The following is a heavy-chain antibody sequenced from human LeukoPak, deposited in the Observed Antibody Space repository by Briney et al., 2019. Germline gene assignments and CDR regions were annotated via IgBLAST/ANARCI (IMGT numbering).Heavy chain of an antibody. Sequence: HPGGSLRLSCEVSGFTFGTYTMGWVRQAPGKGLEWVSSITRGGGTTYYADSVKGRFTISRDNAKNPLYLKINSLRAEDTAVYYCARSLTMVRGYDYWGQGTLVTVSS. D-gene: IGHD3-10*01. CDR3: ARSLTMVRGYDY. CDR2: ITRGGGTT. V-gene: IGHV3-23*01. CDR1: GFTFGTYT. J-gene: IGHJ4*02.